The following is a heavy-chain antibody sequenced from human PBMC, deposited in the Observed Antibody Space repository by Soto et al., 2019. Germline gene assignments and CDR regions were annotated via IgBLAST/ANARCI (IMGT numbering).Heavy chain of an antibody. CDR2: MNPNSGNT. CDR1: GYTFTSYD. Sequence: ASVKVSCKASGYTFTSYDINWVRQATGQGLEWMGWMNPNSGNTGYAQKFQGRVTMTRNTSISTAYMELSSLRSEDTAMYYCARGRAYYYDSSGYPVDAFDIWGQGTMVTVSS. V-gene: IGHV1-8*01. CDR3: ARGRAYYYDSSGYPVDAFDI. D-gene: IGHD3-22*01. J-gene: IGHJ3*02.